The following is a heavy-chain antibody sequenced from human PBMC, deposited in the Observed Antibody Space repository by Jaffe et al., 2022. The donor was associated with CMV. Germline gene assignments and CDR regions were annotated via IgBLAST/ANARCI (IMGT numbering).Heavy chain of an antibody. J-gene: IGHJ4*02. V-gene: IGHV4-39*01. D-gene: IGHD4-17*01. Sequence: QLQLQESGPGLVKPSETLSLTCTVSGGSISSSSYYWGWIRQPPGKGLEWIGSIYYSGSTYYNPSLKSRVTISVDTSKNQFSLKLSSVTAADTAVYYCAISTTVVTQFDYWGQGTLVTVSS. CDR2: IYYSGST. CDR1: GGSISSSSYY. CDR3: AISTTVVTQFDY.